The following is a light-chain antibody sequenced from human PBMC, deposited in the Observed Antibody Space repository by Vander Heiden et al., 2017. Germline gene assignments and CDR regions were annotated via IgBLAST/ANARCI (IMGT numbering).Light chain of an antibody. CDR3: QQYNNWPPINT. J-gene: IGKJ2*01. V-gene: IGKV3-15*01. CDR1: QSVSSN. CDR2: GAF. Sequence: EIVMAQSPATLSVSPGERATLSCRASQSVSSNLAWYQQKPGQGPRLLIYGAFTRATGIPARFSGSGCGTEFTLTISSRQSEDFAVYYCQQYNNWPPINTFGQGTKLEIK.